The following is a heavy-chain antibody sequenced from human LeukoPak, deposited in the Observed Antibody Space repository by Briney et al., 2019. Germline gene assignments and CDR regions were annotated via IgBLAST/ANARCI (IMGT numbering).Heavy chain of an antibody. Sequence: GGSLRLSCAASGFTFSSYGMHWVRQAPGKGLEWVAVISYDGSNKYYADSVKGRFTISRDNSKNTLYLQMNSLRAEDTAVYYCAKDHYYGILTGPWGAFDIWGQGTMVTVSS. CDR3: AKDHYYGILTGPWGAFDI. CDR1: GFTFSSYG. V-gene: IGHV3-30*18. J-gene: IGHJ3*02. CDR2: ISYDGSNK. D-gene: IGHD3-9*01.